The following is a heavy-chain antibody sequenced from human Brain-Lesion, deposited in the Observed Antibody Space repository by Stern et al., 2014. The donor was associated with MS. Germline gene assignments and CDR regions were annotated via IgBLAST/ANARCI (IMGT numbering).Heavy chain of an antibody. J-gene: IGHJ4*02. CDR1: GFTFSSFG. CDR2: ISYDGSNK. V-gene: IGHV3-30*18. D-gene: IGHD3-22*01. CDR3: AKDRQWLTYFFDY. Sequence: VQLVESGGGVVQPGGPLRLSCAASGFTFSSFGMPWVRQAPGKGLAWVAVISYDGSNKYYADSVKGRFTISRDNSKNTLYMQMNSLRAEDTAVYYCAKDRQWLTYFFDYWGQGSLVTVSS.